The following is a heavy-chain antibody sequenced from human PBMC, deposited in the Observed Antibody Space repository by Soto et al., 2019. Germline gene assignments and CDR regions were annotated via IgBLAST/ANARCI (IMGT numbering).Heavy chain of an antibody. CDR1: GGTFSSYT. D-gene: IGHD2-21*02. J-gene: IGHJ4*02. CDR2: IIPILGIA. V-gene: IGHV1-69*04. CDR3: ARDHHGDYSSDY. Sequence: ASVKVSCKASGGTFSSYTISWVLQAPGQGLEWMGRIIPILGIANYAQKFQGRVTITADKSTSTAYMELSSLRSDDTAVYYCARDHHGDYSSDYWGQGTLVTVSS.